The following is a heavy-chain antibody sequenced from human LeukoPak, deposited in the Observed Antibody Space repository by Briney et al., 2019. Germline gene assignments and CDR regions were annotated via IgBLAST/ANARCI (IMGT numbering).Heavy chain of an antibody. CDR3: TTRYRGWTWNKR. J-gene: IGHJ4*02. V-gene: IGHV3-15*01. Sequence: GGSLRLSCAASGFTFSNAWMSWVRQAPGKGLEWVGRIKSKTDGGTTDYAAPVKGRFTISRDDSKNTLYLQMNSLKTEDTAVYYCTTRYRGWTWNKRWGQGNLVTVSS. CDR1: GFTFSNAW. D-gene: IGHD1/OR15-1a*01. CDR2: IKSKTDGGTT.